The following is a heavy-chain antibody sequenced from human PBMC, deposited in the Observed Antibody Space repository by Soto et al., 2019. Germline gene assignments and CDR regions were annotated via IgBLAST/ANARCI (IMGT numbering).Heavy chain of an antibody. V-gene: IGHV3-15*07. J-gene: IGHJ6*02. Sequence: EVKLVESGGGLVTPGGSLRLSCAASGFTFSNAWMNWVRQAPGKGLEWVGLIKMKSEGATRHYAAPVNGRFTISRDDSKSTLYLQMSSLKTEDTAVYYCITLGSHYYYHNFDVWGQGTTVTVSS. CDR3: ITLGSHYYYHNFDV. CDR1: GFTFSNAW. CDR2: IKMKSEGATR.